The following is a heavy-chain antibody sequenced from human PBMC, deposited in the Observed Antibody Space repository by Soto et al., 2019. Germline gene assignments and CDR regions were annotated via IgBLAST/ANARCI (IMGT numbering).Heavy chain of an antibody. CDR1: GFTFSTYA. CDR2: ITRSGDYT. V-gene: IGHV3-23*01. J-gene: IGHJ2*01. CDR3: AKVGSYYAQFDHGYFDL. Sequence: EVQLLESGGGLVQPGGSLRLSCAASGFTFSTYAMTWVRQAPGKGLEWVSAITRSGDYTQYADSVKGRFTISRDNSKNTLYLQMISLRAVDTAVYYWAKVGSYYAQFDHGYFDLWGRGTLVTVSS. D-gene: IGHD3-10*01.